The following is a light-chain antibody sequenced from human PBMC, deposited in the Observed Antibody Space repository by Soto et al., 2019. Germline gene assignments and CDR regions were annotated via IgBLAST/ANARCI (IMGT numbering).Light chain of an antibody. J-gene: IGKJ4*01. V-gene: IGKV1-27*01. Sequence: DIQMTQSPSSLSASVGDRVTITCRASQGISNYLAWYQQKPGKVPKLLIYAASTLQSGVPSRFSGSGSGTDFTLTISSLQPEDVTTYYCQKYNSAPALTFGGGTKVDIK. CDR1: QGISNY. CDR2: AAS. CDR3: QKYNSAPALT.